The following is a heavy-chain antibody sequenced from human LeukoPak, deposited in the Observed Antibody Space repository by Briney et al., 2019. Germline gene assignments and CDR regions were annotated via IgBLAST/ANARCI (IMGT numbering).Heavy chain of an antibody. Sequence: GGSLRLSCAASGFTFSSYSMNWVRQAPGKGLEWVSSISSSSSYIYYADSVKGRFTISRDNAKNSLYLQMNSLRAEDTAVYYCARDRGYSYGPFDYWGQGTLVTVSS. CDR3: ARDRGYSYGPFDY. D-gene: IGHD5-18*01. CDR2: ISSSSSYI. J-gene: IGHJ4*02. CDR1: GFTFSSYS. V-gene: IGHV3-21*04.